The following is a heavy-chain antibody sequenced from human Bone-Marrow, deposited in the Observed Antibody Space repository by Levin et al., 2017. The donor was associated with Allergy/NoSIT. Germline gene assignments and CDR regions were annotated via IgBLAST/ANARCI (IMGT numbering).Heavy chain of an antibody. Sequence: PGGSLRLSCAASGFTFNSYGMHWVRQAPGKGLEWAAAISYDGGNEYYADSVKGRFTISRDNSKNTLYLQMNSLRVEDTAIYYCARSRGLEGFEGTNYDYWGQGTLVTVSS. CDR3: ARSRGLEGFEGTNYDY. CDR1: GFTFNSYG. CDR2: ISYDGGNE. V-gene: IGHV3-33*01. J-gene: IGHJ4*02. D-gene: IGHD3-10*01.